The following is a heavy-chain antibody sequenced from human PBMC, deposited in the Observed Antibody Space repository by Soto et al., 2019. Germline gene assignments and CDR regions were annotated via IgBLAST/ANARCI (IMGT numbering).Heavy chain of an antibody. D-gene: IGHD2-21*02. CDR2: IWYDGSNQ. Sequence: QVQLVESGGGVVQPGRSLRLSCAASGFIFTTYGLHWVRQAPGKGLEWVPVIWYDGSNQYYEDSVKGRFTISRDNSKNILYLEMNSVRVEDTAVYYCVKDPCGGDCYSDPYFDYWGQGTLVTVSS. V-gene: IGHV3-33*06. J-gene: IGHJ4*02. CDR1: GFIFTTYG. CDR3: VKDPCGGDCYSDPYFDY.